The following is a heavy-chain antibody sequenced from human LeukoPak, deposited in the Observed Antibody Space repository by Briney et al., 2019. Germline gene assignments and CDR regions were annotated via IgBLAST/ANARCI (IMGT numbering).Heavy chain of an antibody. CDR2: IYTSGST. V-gene: IGHV4-61*02. CDR3: ARGEITMVRGVIITKSPFDY. Sequence: PSETLSLTCTVSGGSISSGSYYWSWIRQPAGKGLEWIGRIYTSGSTNYNPSLKSRVTISVDTSKNQFSLKLSSVTAADTAVYYCARGEITMVRGVIITKSPFDYWGQGTLSPSPQ. D-gene: IGHD3-10*01. CDR1: GGSISSGSYY. J-gene: IGHJ4*02.